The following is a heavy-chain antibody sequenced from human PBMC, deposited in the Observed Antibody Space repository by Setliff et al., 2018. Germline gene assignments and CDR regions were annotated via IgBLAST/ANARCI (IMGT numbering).Heavy chain of an antibody. Sequence: GGSLRLSCTASGFAFGDYAMSWVLQAPGKGLEWIGLIKNKGYGETTEFAASVKGRFTISRDDSKSIAYLHMSSLKTEDTAVYYCTRDRGPYDFWGAYFVYWGQGSLVTVSS. J-gene: IGHJ4*02. CDR2: IKNKGYGETT. D-gene: IGHD3-3*01. V-gene: IGHV3-49*04. CDR3: TRDRGPYDFWGAYFVY. CDR1: GFAFGDYA.